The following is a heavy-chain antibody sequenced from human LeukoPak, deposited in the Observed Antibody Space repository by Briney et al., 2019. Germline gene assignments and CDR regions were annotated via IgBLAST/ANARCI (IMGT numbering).Heavy chain of an antibody. CDR1: GGSISSSSYY. CDR2: IYYSGST. V-gene: IGHV4-39*01. CDR3: ARLLDGYNYGDY. Sequence: SETLSLTCTVSGGSISSSSYYWGWIRQPPGKGLEWIGSIYYSGSTYYNPSLKSRVTISVDTSKNQFSLKLSSVTAADTAVYYCARLLDGYNYGDYWGQGTLVTFSS. J-gene: IGHJ4*02. D-gene: IGHD5-24*01.